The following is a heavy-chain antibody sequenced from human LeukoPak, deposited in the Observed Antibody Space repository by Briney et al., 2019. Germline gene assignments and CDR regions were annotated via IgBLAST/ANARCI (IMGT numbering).Heavy chain of an antibody. J-gene: IGHJ5*02. V-gene: IGHV4-59*01. CDR3: ACLIVVVPAAANWFSP. CDR2: IYYSGST. D-gene: IGHD2-2*01. Sequence: SETLSLTCTVSGGSISSYYWSWIRQPPGKGLEWIGYIYYSGSTNYNPSLKSRVTISVDTSKNQFSLKLSSVTAADTTVYYCACLIVVVPAAANWFSPWGQGTLVTVSS. CDR1: GGSISSYY.